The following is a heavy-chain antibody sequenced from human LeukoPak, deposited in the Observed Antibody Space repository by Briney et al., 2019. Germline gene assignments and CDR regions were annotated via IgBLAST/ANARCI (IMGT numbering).Heavy chain of an antibody. Sequence: GGSLSLSCAPSGFTFSSYSMDCVPRAPGKGLEWVSSISTSRSYIYYADSVKGRFTISRDHAKNSLYLQINSLRAEDAAVDYGATRMAAAGTYWGQGTLVTVSS. D-gene: IGHD6-13*01. CDR1: GFTFSSYS. J-gene: IGHJ4*02. CDR2: ISTSRSYI. CDR3: ATRMAAAGTY. V-gene: IGHV3-21*01.